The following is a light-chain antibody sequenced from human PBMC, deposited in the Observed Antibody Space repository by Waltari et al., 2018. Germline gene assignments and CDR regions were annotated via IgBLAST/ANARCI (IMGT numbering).Light chain of an antibody. J-gene: IGKJ1*01. V-gene: IGKV4-1*01. Sequence: IVMTQSPNSLAASLCERATLHCKSSHSVLYSSNNKNYLAWYQQKPGQPPNLLIYWASTRESGVPDRFSGSGSGTDFTLTISSLQAEDVAVYYCQQYYGTPLWTFGQGTKVEIK. CDR1: HSVLYSSNNKNY. CDR2: WAS. CDR3: QQYYGTPLWT.